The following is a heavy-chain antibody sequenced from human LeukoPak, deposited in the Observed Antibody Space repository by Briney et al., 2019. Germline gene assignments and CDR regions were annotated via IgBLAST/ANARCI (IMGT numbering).Heavy chain of an antibody. CDR3: AKVFCCGGYSSVLYYFDD. V-gene: IGHV3-23*01. Sequence: GGSLRLSCAASGFTFSSYAMSWVRQAPGKGLEWVSAISGSGGSTYYADSVKGRFTISRDNSKNTLYLQMNSLRAEDTAVYYCAKVFCCGGYSSVLYYFDDGGQGTLVTVSS. D-gene: IGHD6-19*01. J-gene: IGHJ4*02. CDR2: ISGSGGST. CDR1: GFTFSSYA.